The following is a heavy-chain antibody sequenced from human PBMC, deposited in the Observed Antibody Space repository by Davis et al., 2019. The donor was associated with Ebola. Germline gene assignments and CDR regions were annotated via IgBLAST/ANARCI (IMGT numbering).Heavy chain of an antibody. CDR2: ISSSSSHI. D-gene: IGHD2-2*01. Sequence: PGGSLRLSCAASGFTFSSHNMNWLRQAPGKGLEWVSFISSSSSHIYYADSVKGRFTISRDNAKNSLYLQMDSLRAEDTAVYYCARSSMIPVLVSPPGYWGQGTLVTVSS. CDR1: GFTFSSHN. CDR3: ARSSMIPVLVSPPGY. V-gene: IGHV3-21*01. J-gene: IGHJ4*02.